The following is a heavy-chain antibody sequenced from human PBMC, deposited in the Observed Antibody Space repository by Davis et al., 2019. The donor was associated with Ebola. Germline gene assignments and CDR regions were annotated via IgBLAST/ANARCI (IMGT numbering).Heavy chain of an antibody. CDR1: GFTFSSYA. CDR2: ISWNSGSI. Sequence: SLKISCAASGFTFSSYAMHWVRQAPGKGLEWVSGISWNSGSIGYADSVKGRFTISRDNAKNSLYLQMNSLRAEDTALYYCAKGNGPGSGYYILDYWGQGTLVTVSS. CDR3: AKGNGPGSGYYILDY. D-gene: IGHD3-22*01. J-gene: IGHJ4*02. V-gene: IGHV3-9*01.